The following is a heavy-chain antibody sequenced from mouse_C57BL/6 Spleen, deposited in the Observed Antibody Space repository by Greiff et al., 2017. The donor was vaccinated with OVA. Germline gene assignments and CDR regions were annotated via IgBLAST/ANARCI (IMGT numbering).Heavy chain of an antibody. D-gene: IGHD1-1*01. CDR1: GYAFSSSW. CDR3: AVDYYGSSYYFDY. J-gene: IGHJ2*01. Sequence: QVQLQQSGPELVKPGASVKISCKASGYAFSSSWMNWVKQRPGKGLEWIGRIYPGDGDTNYNGKFKGKATLTADKSSSTAYMQLSSLTSEDSAVYFCAVDYYGSSYYFDYWGQGTTLTVSS. V-gene: IGHV1-82*01. CDR2: IYPGDGDT.